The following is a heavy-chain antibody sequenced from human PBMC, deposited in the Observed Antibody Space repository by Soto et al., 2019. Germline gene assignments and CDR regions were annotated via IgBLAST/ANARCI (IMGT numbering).Heavy chain of an antibody. V-gene: IGHV4-59*08. D-gene: IGHD6-13*01. J-gene: IGHJ3*02. Sequence: QVQLQDSGPGLVQPSETLSLTCTVSGASISSYYWSWIRQPPGKGLEWIGYIYYIGTTNYNPSLTSRVTISVDTSKNQVSLQLSAVLVADKAVYYCARHWAAAEMDTFDIWGQGTMDTVAS. CDR2: IYYIGTT. CDR1: GASISSYY. CDR3: ARHWAAAEMDTFDI.